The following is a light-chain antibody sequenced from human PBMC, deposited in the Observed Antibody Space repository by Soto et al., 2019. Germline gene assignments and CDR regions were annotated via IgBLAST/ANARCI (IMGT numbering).Light chain of an antibody. CDR3: SSYTSSSTLVV. J-gene: IGLJ2*01. CDR2: EVS. CDR1: SSDVGGYNY. V-gene: IGLV2-14*01. Sequence: QSALTQPASVSGSPGQSITISCTGTSSDVGGYNYVSWYQHHPGKAHKLMIFEVSNRPSGVTNRFSGSKSGNTASLTISGLQAEDEADYYCSSYTSSSTLVVFGGGTKLTVL.